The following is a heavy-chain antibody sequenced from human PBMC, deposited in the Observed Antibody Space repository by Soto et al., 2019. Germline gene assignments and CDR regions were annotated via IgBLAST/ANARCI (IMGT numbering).Heavy chain of an antibody. CDR1: GFTFSSYW. V-gene: IGHV3-74*01. Sequence: PGGSLRLSCAASGFTFSSYWMHWVRQVPGKGLVWVSRINNDGSAATYADSVKGRFTISRDNAKNTVYLQMNSLRAEDTAVYYCVRDKPHNWFDPWGQGTLVTVSS. J-gene: IGHJ5*02. CDR2: INNDGSAA. CDR3: VRDKPHNWFDP.